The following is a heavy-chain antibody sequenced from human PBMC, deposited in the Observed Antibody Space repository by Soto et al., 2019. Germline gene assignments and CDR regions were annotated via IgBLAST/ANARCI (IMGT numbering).Heavy chain of an antibody. J-gene: IGHJ5*02. CDR2: VDNDGRST. D-gene: IGHD3-10*01. CDR3: TTWYYKPPNWFAP. CDR1: GFTFSNYW. V-gene: IGHV3-74*01. Sequence: EVQLVESGGGLVQPGGSLRLSCAASGFTFSNYWMHWVRQAPGKGLVWVSRVDNDGRSTTYADSVKGRFTISRDNAKNMLFLQMNSLRAEDTAIYYCTTWYYKPPNWFAPWGQGTLVTVSS.